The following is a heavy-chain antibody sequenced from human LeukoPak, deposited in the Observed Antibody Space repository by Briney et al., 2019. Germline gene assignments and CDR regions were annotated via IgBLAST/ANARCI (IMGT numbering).Heavy chain of an antibody. D-gene: IGHD1-26*01. CDR3: AKVQSDIVGAMFFSFDV. J-gene: IGHJ3*01. CDR1: GFTFNSYS. Sequence: GGSLRLSCGGSGFTFNSYSMNWVRQAPGKGLEWVASIIGSGSEMFYADSLKGRFTISRDNSKNSLYLQMNSLRVEDTAVYYCAKVQSDIVGAMFFSFDVWGQGTMVSVSS. CDR2: IIGSGSEM. V-gene: IGHV3-21*06.